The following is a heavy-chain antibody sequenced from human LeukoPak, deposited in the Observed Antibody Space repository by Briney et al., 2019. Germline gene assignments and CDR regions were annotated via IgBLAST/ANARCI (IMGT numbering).Heavy chain of an antibody. D-gene: IGHD3-16*02. CDR2: IKQDGSEK. V-gene: IGHV3-7*03. Sequence: GGSLRFSCAASGFTFSSYWMSGVRQAPGKGLEWVANIKQDGSEKYYVDSVKGRFTISRDSAKNSLYLQMNSLRAEDTAVYYCARDWDYGSGSYRYNWFDPWGQGTLVTVSS. CDR3: ARDWDYGSGSYRYNWFDP. J-gene: IGHJ5*02. CDR1: GFTFSSYW.